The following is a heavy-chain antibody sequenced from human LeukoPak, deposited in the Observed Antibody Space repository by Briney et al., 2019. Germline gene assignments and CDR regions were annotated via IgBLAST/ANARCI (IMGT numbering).Heavy chain of an antibody. V-gene: IGHV1-2*02. CDR1: GYTFTEYY. Sequence: ASVKVSCKASGYTFTEYYMHWVRQAPGQGLEWIGWINSNSGDTKYAQKFQGRVTLTRDTSISTVYMELRRLRSDDTAVYYCARPLAAESDYWGLGTLVTVSS. CDR3: ARPLAAESDY. CDR2: INSNSGDT. J-gene: IGHJ4*02. D-gene: IGHD6-13*01.